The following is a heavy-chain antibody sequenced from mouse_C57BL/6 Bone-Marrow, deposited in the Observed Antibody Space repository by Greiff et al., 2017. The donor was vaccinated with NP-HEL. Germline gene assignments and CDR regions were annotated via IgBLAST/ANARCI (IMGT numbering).Heavy chain of an antibody. CDR3: ARPGYYYAMDY. CDR2: INPDSSTI. V-gene: IGHV4-1*01. Sequence: DVKLQESGGGLVQPGGSLKLSCAASGIAFSRYWMSWVRRAPGKGLEWIGEINPDSSTINYAPSLKDKFLISRDNAKNTLYLQMSKVRSEDTALYYCARPGYYYAMDYWGQGTSVTVSS. CDR1: GIAFSRYW. J-gene: IGHJ4*01.